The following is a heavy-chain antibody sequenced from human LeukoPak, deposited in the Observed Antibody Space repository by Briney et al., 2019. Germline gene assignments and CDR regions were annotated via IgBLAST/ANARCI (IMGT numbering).Heavy chain of an antibody. CDR3: AKGGGYGSFDS. CDR2: IKYDGSEK. Sequence: GGSLRLSCAASGFIFSGSWMTWVRQAPGKGLEWVANIKYDGSEKYYVDSVKGRFTISRDNAKNSMYLQVNSLRAEDTAVYYCAKGGGYGSFDSWGQGTLVIVSS. V-gene: IGHV3-7*01. D-gene: IGHD5-12*01. CDR1: GFIFSGSW. J-gene: IGHJ5*01.